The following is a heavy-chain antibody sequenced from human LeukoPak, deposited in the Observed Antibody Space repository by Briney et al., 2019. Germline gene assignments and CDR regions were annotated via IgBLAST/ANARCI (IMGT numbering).Heavy chain of an antibody. CDR2: INHSGST. D-gene: IGHD3-3*01. CDR3: ARRWYDFWRGYYTGGTSFDY. CDR1: GGSFSGYY. J-gene: IGHJ4*02. V-gene: IGHV4-34*01. Sequence: MPSETLSLTCAVYGGSFSGYYWSWIRQPPGKGLEWIGEINHSGSTNYNPSLKSRVTISVDTSKNQFSLKLSSVTAADTAVYYCARRWYDFWRGYYTGGTSFDYWGQGTLVTVSS.